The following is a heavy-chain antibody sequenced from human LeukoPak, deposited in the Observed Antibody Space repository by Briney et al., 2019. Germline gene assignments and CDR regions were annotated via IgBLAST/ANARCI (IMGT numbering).Heavy chain of an antibody. CDR1: GFTFSSYE. D-gene: IGHD4-17*01. Sequence: GGSLRLSCAASGFTFSSYEMNWVRQAPGKGLEWVASIKQGGTEKYHAGSVKGRFTVSRDNAKNSLYLQMNSLGAGDTAVYYCARGPNYGDRVDYLGSWGQGTKVTVSS. CDR2: IKQGGTEK. V-gene: IGHV3-7*01. J-gene: IGHJ4*02. CDR3: ARGPNYGDRVDYLGS.